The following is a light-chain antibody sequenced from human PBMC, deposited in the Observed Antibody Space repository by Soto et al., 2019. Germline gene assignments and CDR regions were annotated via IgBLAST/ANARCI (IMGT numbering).Light chain of an antibody. J-gene: IGKJ2*01. CDR1: QSVLYSSNNKNY. V-gene: IGKV4-1*01. CDR3: QQYDT. Sequence: DIVMTQSPDSLAVSLGERATINCKSSQSVLYSSNNKNYLAWYQQKPGQPPKLLIYCASTRESGVPDRFSGSGSGTDFTLTISSLQAEDVAVYYCQQYDTFGQGTKLEIK. CDR2: CAS.